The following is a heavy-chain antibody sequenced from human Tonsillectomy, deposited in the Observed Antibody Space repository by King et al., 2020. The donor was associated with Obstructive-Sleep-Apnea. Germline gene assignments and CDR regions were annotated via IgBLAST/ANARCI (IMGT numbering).Heavy chain of an antibody. V-gene: IGHV4-39*07. Sequence: QLQESGPGLVKPSETLSLTCTVSGVSISSSSYYWGWMRQPPGKGREWIGSIYDIGSTYYNPSLKSRVTISVDTSQNQFSLKLNSVTAARTAGYYCARVRQLIPYWYFDLWGRGTLVTVSS. CDR2: IYDIGST. CDR1: GVSISSSSYY. CDR3: ARVRQLIPYWYFDL. D-gene: IGHD6-13*01. J-gene: IGHJ2*01.